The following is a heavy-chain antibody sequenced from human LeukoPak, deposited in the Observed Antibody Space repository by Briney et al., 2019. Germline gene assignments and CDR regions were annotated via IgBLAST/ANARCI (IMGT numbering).Heavy chain of an antibody. Sequence: GGSLRLSCAASGFTFSSFVLNWVRQAQGKGLEWVSTISGSGGTTYYADSVKGRFTISRDNSKNTLYLQMNSLRAEDTAVYYCAKDLMTYYGSGIYRMDVWGQGTTVTVSS. D-gene: IGHD3-10*01. V-gene: IGHV3-23*01. CDR1: GFTFSSFV. J-gene: IGHJ6*02. CDR2: ISGSGGTT. CDR3: AKDLMTYYGSGIYRMDV.